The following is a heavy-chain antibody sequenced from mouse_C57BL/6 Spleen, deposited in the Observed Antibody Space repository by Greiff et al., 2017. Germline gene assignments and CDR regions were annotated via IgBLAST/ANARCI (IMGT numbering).Heavy chain of an antibody. Sequence: QVQLQQSGAELVRPGASVTLSCKASGYTFTDYEMHWVKQTPVHGLEWIGAIDPETGGTAYNQKFKGKAILTADKSSSTAYMELRSLTSEDSAVYYCTRVLLRYLALFAYWGQGTLVTVSA. V-gene: IGHV1-15*01. CDR1: GYTFTDYE. J-gene: IGHJ3*01. CDR2: IDPETGGT. D-gene: IGHD1-1*01. CDR3: TRVLLRYLALFAY.